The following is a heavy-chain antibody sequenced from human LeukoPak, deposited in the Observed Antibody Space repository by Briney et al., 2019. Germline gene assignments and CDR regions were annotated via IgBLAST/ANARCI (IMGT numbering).Heavy chain of an antibody. CDR3: ASRLHYDILTGYYNESDI. V-gene: IGHV4-39*01. CDR2: IYYSGST. Sequence: PSETVSLTCTVSGGSISSSSYYWGWIRQPPGKGLEWIGSIYYSGSTYYNPSLKGRVTISVDTSKNQFSLKLSSVTAADTAVYYCASRLHYDILTGYYNESDIWGQGTMVTVSS. CDR1: GGSISSSSYY. D-gene: IGHD3-9*01. J-gene: IGHJ3*02.